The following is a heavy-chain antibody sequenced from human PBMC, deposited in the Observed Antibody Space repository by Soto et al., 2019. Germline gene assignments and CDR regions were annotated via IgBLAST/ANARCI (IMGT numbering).Heavy chain of an antibody. CDR1: GGSVNSHA. CDR2: IIPMFGTP. D-gene: IGHD4-17*01. CDR3: ARSRNVAEFNDYGGNYHGFDI. Sequence: QVQLEQSGAEVKQAGSSVKVSCKAFGGSVNSHAISWVRQAPGQGLEWMGGIIPMFGTPTYAQKFQAGVTISAGESTSTVYLDLSSLRSEDTAVYYCARSRNVAEFNDYGGNYHGFDIWGQGTMVTVSS. J-gene: IGHJ3*02. V-gene: IGHV1-69*01.